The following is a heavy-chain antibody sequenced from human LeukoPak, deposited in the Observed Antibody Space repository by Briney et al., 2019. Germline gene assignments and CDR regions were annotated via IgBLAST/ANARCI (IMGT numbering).Heavy chain of an antibody. CDR1: GGSISSSSYY. V-gene: IGHV4-39*07. Sequence: TSETLSLTCTVFGGSISSSSYYWGWIRQPPGKGLEWIGSIYYSGSTYYNPSLKSRVTISVDTSKNQFSLKLSSVTAADTAVYYCARDRSGCSSTSCPGFVDYWGQGTLVTVSS. D-gene: IGHD2-2*01. CDR2: IYYSGST. CDR3: ARDRSGCSSTSCPGFVDY. J-gene: IGHJ4*02.